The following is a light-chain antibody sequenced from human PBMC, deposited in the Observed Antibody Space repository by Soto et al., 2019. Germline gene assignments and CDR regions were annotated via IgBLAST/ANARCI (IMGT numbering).Light chain of an antibody. Sequence: QSALTQPPSASGSPGQSVTISCTGTSSDVGGYKYVSWYQQHPGKAPKLMIFEVNKRPSGVPDRFSGSKSGNTASLPVSGPQAEDEADYYCSSYAGINNLGVFGTGTKLTVL. CDR2: EVN. CDR3: SSYAGINNLGV. CDR1: SSDVGGYKY. J-gene: IGLJ1*01. V-gene: IGLV2-8*01.